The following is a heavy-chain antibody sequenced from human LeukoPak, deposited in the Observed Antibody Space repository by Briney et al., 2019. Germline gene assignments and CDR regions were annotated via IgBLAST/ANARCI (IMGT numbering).Heavy chain of an antibody. CDR3: ARESGKFDY. CDR1: GLPIGDFA. CDR2: ISGDGVST. J-gene: IGHJ4*02. V-gene: IGHV3-43*02. Sequence: GGSLRLSCVASGLPIGDFAMHWVRQAPGQGLEWVFLISGDGVSTFFTDSVKGRFSISRDNSKNSLFLEMSSLRTEDTAMYYCARESGKFDYWGQGTLVAVSS.